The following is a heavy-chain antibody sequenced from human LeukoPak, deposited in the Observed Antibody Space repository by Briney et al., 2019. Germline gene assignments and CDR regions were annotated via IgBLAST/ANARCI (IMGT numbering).Heavy chain of an antibody. J-gene: IGHJ4*02. CDR3: ARHGRESRYFDWLLYYIDH. CDR2: IHYSGTT. V-gene: IGHV4-59*08. Sequence: SQTLSLTCTVSGAPISAYSWSWIRQPPGKGLEWIGCIHYSGTTHRNPSLESRVTLSVDTYKNQFSLKLSSVTAADTAVYYCARHGRESRYFDWLLYYIDHWGQGALVTVSS. CDR1: GAPISAYS. D-gene: IGHD3-9*01.